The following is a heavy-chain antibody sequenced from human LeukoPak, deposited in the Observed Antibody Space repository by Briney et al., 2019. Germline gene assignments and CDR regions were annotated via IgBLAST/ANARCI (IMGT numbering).Heavy chain of an antibody. V-gene: IGHV3-23*01. CDR2: ISGSGDRT. CDR1: GFRFSSYT. Sequence: GGSLRLSCAASGFRFSSYTMNWVRQAPGKGLEWVSGISGSGDRTYYADFVKGRVTISRDNSRNTLYLQMSSLRADDTAVYYCAILGGGMAYWDQGTLVAVSS. J-gene: IGHJ4*02. D-gene: IGHD3-16*01. CDR3: AILGGGMAY.